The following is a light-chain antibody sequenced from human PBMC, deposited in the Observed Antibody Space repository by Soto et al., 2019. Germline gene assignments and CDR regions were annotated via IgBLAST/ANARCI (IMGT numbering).Light chain of an antibody. Sequence: QPVLTQSPSASASLGASVKLTCTLSSGHSSYAIAWHQQQPEKGPRYLMKLNSDVSHSKGDGIPDRFSGSSSGAERYLTISSLQSEDEADYYCQTWGTGSWVFGGGTKLTVL. CDR3: QTWGTGSWV. V-gene: IGLV4-69*01. CDR2: LNSDVSH. J-gene: IGLJ3*02. CDR1: SGHSSYA.